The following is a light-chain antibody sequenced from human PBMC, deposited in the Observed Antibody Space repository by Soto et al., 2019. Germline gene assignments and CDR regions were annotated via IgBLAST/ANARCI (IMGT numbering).Light chain of an antibody. CDR2: EGI. V-gene: IGLV2-23*01. J-gene: IGLJ1*01. CDR1: SSTVGGFNV. Sequence: QSVLTQPASVSGSPGQSITISCTGTSSTVGGFNVVSWYQQHPGKAPKVIIYEGIKRPSGVSNSFSGSNSGSTASLTISGLQAEDEADYYCCSYVGATTYVFGTGTKVTVL. CDR3: CSYVGATTYV.